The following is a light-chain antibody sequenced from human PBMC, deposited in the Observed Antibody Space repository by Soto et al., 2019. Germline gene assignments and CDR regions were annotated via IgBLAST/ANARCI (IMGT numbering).Light chain of an antibody. J-gene: IGLJ1*01. CDR1: SSDVGGNKY. CDR2: DVS. Sequence: QSVLTQPASVSGSPGQSITISCTGTSSDVGGNKYVSWYQHYPGKAPKLMICDVSNRPSGVSNRFSGSKSGNTASLTISGLQAEYEADYYCSAFTGTTYVFGTGTKLTVL. V-gene: IGLV2-14*03. CDR3: SAFTGTTYV.